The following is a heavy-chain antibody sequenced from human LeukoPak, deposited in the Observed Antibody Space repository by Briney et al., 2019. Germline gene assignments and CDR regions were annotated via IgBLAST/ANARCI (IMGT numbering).Heavy chain of an antibody. J-gene: IGHJ4*02. D-gene: IGHD6-6*01. CDR3: AISEYSSSPFDY. V-gene: IGHV1-69*02. Sequence: SVKVSCKASGGTFSSYTISWVRQAPGQGLEWMGRIIPILGIANYAQKFQGRVTIIADKSTSTAYMELSSLRSEDTAVYYCAISEYSSSPFDYWGQGTLVTVSS. CDR2: IIPILGIA. CDR1: GGTFSSYT.